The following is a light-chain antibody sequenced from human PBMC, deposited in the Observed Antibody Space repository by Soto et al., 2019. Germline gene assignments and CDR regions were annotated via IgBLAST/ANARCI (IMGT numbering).Light chain of an antibody. J-gene: IGKJ5*01. CDR3: QQANSSPIT. Sequence: DIQLTQSPSFLSASVGDRVTITCRASQGISSWLDWYQKKQGKAPKLLIYAASSLQSGVPSRLSGSGYGTDLTITISSLQTEDFATYYCQQANSSPITFGHGTRLEIK. CDR1: QGISSW. V-gene: IGKV1-12*01. CDR2: AAS.